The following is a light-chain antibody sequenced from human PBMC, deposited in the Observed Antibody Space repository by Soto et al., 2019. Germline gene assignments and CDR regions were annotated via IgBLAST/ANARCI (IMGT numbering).Light chain of an antibody. CDR1: QSIGTS. CDR3: QQCYSYYS. CDR2: DAS. V-gene: IGKV1-5*01. J-gene: IGKJ2*03. Sequence: DIQMTQSPSTLSASVGDRVTITCRASQSIGTSLAWHQQKPGKAPRFLIYDASTLESGVPSRFSGSGSGTEFTLTISSLQPDDFGNYYCQQCYSYYSFGQGTKLEIK.